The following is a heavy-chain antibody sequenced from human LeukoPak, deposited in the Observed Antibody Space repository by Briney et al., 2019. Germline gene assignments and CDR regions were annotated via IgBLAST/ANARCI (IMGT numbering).Heavy chain of an antibody. J-gene: IGHJ4*02. D-gene: IGHD3-10*01. CDR2: ISYDGSNK. V-gene: IGHV3-30*18. Sequence: GGSLRLSCAASGFTFSSYGMHWVRQAPGKGLEWVAVISYDGSNKYYADSVKGRFTISRDNSKNTLYLQMNSLRAEDTAVYYCAKDVEGYYGSGSYYAPSYYFDHWGQGTLVTVSS. CDR1: GFTFSSYG. CDR3: AKDVEGYYGSGSYYAPSYYFDH.